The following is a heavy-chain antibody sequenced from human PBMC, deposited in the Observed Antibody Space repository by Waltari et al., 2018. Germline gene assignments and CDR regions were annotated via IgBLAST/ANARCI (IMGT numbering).Heavy chain of an antibody. Sequence: EVQLVESGGGLVKPGGSLRLSCAASGFTFSSYSMNWVRQEPGKGLGWVSSISSSSSDIYYADSLKGRFTIARDNAKNSLYLQMNSLRAEDTAVYYCASSRDAFDIWGQGTMVTVSS. J-gene: IGHJ3*02. CDR2: ISSSSSDI. CDR3: ASSRDAFDI. CDR1: GFTFSSYS. V-gene: IGHV3-21*01.